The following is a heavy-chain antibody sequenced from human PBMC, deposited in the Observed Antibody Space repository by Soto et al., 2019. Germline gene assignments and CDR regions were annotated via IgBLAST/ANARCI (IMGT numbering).Heavy chain of an antibody. CDR1: GGSISSGGYY. CDR3: AGDSWNSLD. CDR2: IYYSGST. Sequence: QVQLQESGPGLVKPSQTLSLTCTVSGGSISSGGYYWSWIRQHPGKGLEWIGYIYYSGSTYYNPSPXXRXTXXVATSKNQCSLKLSSVTAADTAVYYCAGDSWNSLDWGQGTLVTVSS. D-gene: IGHD1-1*01. J-gene: IGHJ4*02. V-gene: IGHV4-31*03.